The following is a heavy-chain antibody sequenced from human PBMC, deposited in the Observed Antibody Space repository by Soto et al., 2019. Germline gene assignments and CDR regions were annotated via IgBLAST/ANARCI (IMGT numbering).Heavy chain of an antibody. V-gene: IGHV3-48*02. CDR3: ASDRSLGSNWYYYLES. Sequence: EVQLVESGGGLVQPGGSLRLSCTASGFTFSSRAMNWVRQFPGRGLEWVSYISSSSSNIDYADYVKGRYTVSRDNDKNSLYLQMNTLRDEDTAVYYCASDRSLGSNWYYYLESWGQGTLVTVSS. J-gene: IGHJ4*02. CDR1: GFTFSSRA. D-gene: IGHD1-20*01. CDR2: ISSSSSNI.